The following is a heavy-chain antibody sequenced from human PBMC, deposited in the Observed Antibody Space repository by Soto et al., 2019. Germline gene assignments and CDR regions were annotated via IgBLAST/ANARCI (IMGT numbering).Heavy chain of an antibody. CDR1: GGTFSSYA. D-gene: IGHD3-3*01. Sequence: SVKVSCKASGGTFSSYAISWVRQAPGQGLEWMGGIIPIFGTANYAQKFQGRVTITADKSTSTAYMELSSLRSEDTAVYYCARDPRVTYYDFWSGYWGGMDVWGQGTTVTVSS. J-gene: IGHJ6*02. CDR3: ARDPRVTYYDFWSGYWGGMDV. V-gene: IGHV1-69*06. CDR2: IIPIFGTA.